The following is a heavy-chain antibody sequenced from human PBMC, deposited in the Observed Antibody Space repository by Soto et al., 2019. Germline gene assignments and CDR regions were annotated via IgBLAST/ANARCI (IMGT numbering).Heavy chain of an antibody. CDR2: INAGNGNT. D-gene: IGHD6-19*01. CDR3: ARDFSSGWYYFDY. J-gene: IGHJ4*02. CDR1: GYTFTSYA. Sequence: ASVKVSCKASGYTFTSYAMHWVRQPPGQRLEWMGWINAGNGNTKYSQKFQGRVTITRDTSASTAYMELSSLRSEDTAVYYCARDFSSGWYYFDYWGQGTLVTVSS. V-gene: IGHV1-3*01.